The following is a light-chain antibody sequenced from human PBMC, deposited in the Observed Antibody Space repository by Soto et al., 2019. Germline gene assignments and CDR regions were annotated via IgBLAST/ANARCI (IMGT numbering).Light chain of an antibody. CDR1: QTVSGSH. Sequence: IVLTQSPGTLSLSPGERATLSCRASQTVSGSHLAWYQQKPGQAPRLIIYGASTRPTGIPDRFSGSGSGTDFTLTITRLEAEDFAVYYCQQYGGAPPEYRVGQGTMLEIK. CDR2: GAS. V-gene: IGKV3-20*01. CDR3: QQYGGAPPEYR. J-gene: IGKJ2*03.